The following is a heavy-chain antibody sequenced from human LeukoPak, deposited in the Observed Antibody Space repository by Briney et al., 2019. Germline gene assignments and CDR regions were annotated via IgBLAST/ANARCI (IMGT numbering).Heavy chain of an antibody. CDR2: IRGGGGSA. CDR1: GFTFSAYA. D-gene: IGHD4-17*01. CDR3: ARDPNGDYIGAFDM. J-gene: IGHJ3*02. Sequence: GGSLRLSCTASGFTFSAYAMMWVRQAPGKGPEWVSAIRGGGGSAFYADSVKGRFTISRDNSKYTLFLEMNSLRAEDTAVYYCARDPNGDYIGAFDMWGPGTMVTVSS. V-gene: IGHV3-23*01.